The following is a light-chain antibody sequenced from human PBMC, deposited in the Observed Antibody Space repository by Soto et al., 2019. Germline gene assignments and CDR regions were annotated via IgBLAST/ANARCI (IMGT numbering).Light chain of an antibody. CDR1: KNDIGVYDF. J-gene: IGLJ1*01. V-gene: IGLV2-8*01. CDR2: EVV. CDR3: KSYAGSNTYV. Sequence: QSVLTQPPSASGSPGQSVTIPCTGTKNDIGVYDFVSWYQHHPGKAPRLIIYEVVQRPSGVPDRFSGSKSDNTASLTVSGLQAADEADYFCKSYAGSNTYVFGSGTKVTVL.